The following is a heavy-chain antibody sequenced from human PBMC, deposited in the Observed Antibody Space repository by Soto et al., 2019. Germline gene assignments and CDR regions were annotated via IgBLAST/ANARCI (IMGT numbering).Heavy chain of an antibody. J-gene: IGHJ6*02. D-gene: IGHD2-2*01. CDR1: GYTFTSYY. Sequence: GASVKVSCKASGYTFTSYYMHWVLQAPGQGLEWMGIINPSGGSTSYAQKFQGRVTMTRDTSTSTVYMELSSLRSEDTAVYYCARESVVVVPAGTNGMDVWGQGTTVTISS. V-gene: IGHV1-46*01. CDR2: INPSGGST. CDR3: ARESVVVVPAGTNGMDV.